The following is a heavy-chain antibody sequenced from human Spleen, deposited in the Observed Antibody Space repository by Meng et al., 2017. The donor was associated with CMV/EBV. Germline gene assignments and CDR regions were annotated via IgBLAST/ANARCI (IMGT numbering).Heavy chain of an antibody. V-gene: IGHV1-2*02. CDR3: ASSKGTYYDFWSGYYRNWYLDL. CDR1: YY. Sequence: YYMHWVRQAPGQGLEWMGWINPNSGGTNYAQKFQGRVTMTRDTSISTAYMELSRLRSDDTAVYYCASSKGTYYDFWSGYYRNWYLDLWGRGTLVTVSS. D-gene: IGHD3-3*01. J-gene: IGHJ2*01. CDR2: INPNSGGT.